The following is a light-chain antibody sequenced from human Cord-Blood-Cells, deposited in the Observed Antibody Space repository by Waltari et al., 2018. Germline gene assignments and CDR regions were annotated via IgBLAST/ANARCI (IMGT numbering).Light chain of an antibody. V-gene: IGKV1-33*01. Sequence: DIQMTQSPSSLSASVGDRGTITCQASQDISNYLNWYQQKPGKAPKTLIYDASNLETGVPSRFSGSGSGTDFTFTISSLQPEDIATYYCQQYDNLPPYTFGQGTKLEIK. CDR3: QQYDNLPPYT. CDR2: DAS. J-gene: IGKJ2*01. CDR1: QDISNY.